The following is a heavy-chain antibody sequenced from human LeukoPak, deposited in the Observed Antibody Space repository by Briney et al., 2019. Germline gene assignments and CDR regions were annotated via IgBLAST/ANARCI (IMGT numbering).Heavy chain of an antibody. J-gene: IGHJ3*02. CDR2: ISSSSSYI. V-gene: IGHV3-21*01. CDR3: ASLFGVRGVDPGAFDI. Sequence: GGSLRLSCAASGFTFSSYSMNWVRQAPGKGLEWVSSISSSSSYIYYADSVKGRFTISRDNAKNSLYLQMNSLRAEDTAVYYCASLFGVRGVDPGAFDIWGQGTMVTVSS. D-gene: IGHD3-10*01. CDR1: GFTFSSYS.